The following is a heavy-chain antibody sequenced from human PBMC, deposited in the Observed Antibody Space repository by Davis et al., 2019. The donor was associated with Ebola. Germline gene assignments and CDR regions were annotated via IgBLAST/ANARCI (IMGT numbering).Heavy chain of an antibody. J-gene: IGHJ4*02. CDR1: GFTFSSYA. V-gene: IGHV3-30-3*01. D-gene: IGHD2-15*01. CDR3: AKVVVAAALDY. CDR2: IPYDGSNK. Sequence: GGSLRLSCAASGFTFSSYAMHWVRQAPGKGLEWVAVIPYDGSNKYYADSVKGRFTISRDNSKNTLYLQMNSLRAEDTAVYYCAKVVVAAALDYWGQGTLVTVSS.